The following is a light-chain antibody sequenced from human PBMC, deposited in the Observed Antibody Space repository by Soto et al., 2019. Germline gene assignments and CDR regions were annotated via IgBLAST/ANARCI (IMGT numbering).Light chain of an antibody. J-gene: IGLJ2*01. CDR1: NIGSKS. Sequence: SYELTQPPSVSVAPGKTARITCGGNNIGSKSFHWYQQKPGQAPLLVIYYDSDRPSGIPERISGSNSGDTATLTISRVEAGDEADYYCQVWDSSSDHVVFGGGTKVTVL. CDR3: QVWDSSSDHVV. V-gene: IGLV3-21*04. CDR2: YDS.